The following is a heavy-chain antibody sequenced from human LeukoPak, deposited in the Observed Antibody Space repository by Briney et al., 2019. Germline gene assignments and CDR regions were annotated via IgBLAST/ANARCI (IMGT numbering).Heavy chain of an antibody. D-gene: IGHD6-19*01. V-gene: IGHV1-69*04. J-gene: IGHJ3*02. CDR3: ARDRGYSSGWFLGAFDI. CDR2: IIPILGIA. CDR1: GGTFSSYA. Sequence: ASVEVSCKASGGTFSSYAISWVRQAPGQGLEWMGRIIPILGIANYAQKFQGRVTITADKSTSTAYMELSSLRSEDTAVYYCARDRGYSSGWFLGAFDIWGQGTMVTVSS.